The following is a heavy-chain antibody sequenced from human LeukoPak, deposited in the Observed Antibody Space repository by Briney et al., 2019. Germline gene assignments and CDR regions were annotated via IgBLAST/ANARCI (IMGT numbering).Heavy chain of an antibody. CDR1: GGTFSSYA. CDR2: IIPIFGIA. CDR3: ARDLSGDGYPGY. V-gene: IGHV1-69*04. J-gene: IGHJ4*02. D-gene: IGHD5-24*01. Sequence: AVKVSCKASGGTFSSYAISWVRQAPGQGLEWMGRIIPIFGIANYAQKFQGRVTITADKSTSTAYMELSSLRSEDTAVYYCARDLSGDGYPGYWGQGTLVTVSS.